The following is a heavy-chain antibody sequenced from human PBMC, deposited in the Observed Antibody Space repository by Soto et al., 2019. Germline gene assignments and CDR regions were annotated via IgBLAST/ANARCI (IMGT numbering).Heavy chain of an antibody. J-gene: IGHJ5*02. D-gene: IGHD6-19*01. CDR3: AREVGGGHGWFDP. V-gene: IGHV1-18*01. Sequence: ASVNVSCKASGSTFTSYGISWVRHAPGQGLEWMGWISAYNGNTKYAQKLQGRVTMTTDTSTSTAYMELRSLRSDDTAVYYCAREVGGGHGWFDPWGQGTLVTVSS. CDR1: GSTFTSYG. CDR2: ISAYNGNT.